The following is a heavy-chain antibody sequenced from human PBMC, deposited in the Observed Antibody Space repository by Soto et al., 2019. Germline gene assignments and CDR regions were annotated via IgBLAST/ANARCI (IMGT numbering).Heavy chain of an antibody. CDR1: GYSFTSYG. Sequence: QVQLVQSGAEVRKPGASVKVSCKASGYSFTSYGITWVRQAPGQGLEWMGGTYKSNTNYAQKVQGRVTMTTDTSTSTAYMELRSLTSADTAVYYCARGPTVGDFWGQGTLVTVSS. CDR2: TYKSNT. J-gene: IGHJ3*01. V-gene: IGHV1-18*01. D-gene: IGHD3-16*01. CDR3: ARGPTVGDF.